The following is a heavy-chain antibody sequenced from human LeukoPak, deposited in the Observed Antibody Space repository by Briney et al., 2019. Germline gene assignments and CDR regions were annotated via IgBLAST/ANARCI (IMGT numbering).Heavy chain of an antibody. CDR2: ISSSGSTI. V-gene: IGHV3-11*04. CDR3: ARDYWEHYFDY. Sequence: LSLTCAVYGGSFSGYYWSWIRQAPGKGLEWVSYISSSGSTIYYADSVKGRFTISRDNAKNSLYLQMNSLRAEDTAVYYCARDYWEHYFDYWGQGTLVTVSS. CDR1: GGSFSGYY. J-gene: IGHJ4*02. D-gene: IGHD1-26*01.